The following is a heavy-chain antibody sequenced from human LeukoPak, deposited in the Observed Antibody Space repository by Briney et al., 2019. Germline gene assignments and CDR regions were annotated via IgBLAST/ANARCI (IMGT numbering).Heavy chain of an antibody. D-gene: IGHD3-22*01. J-gene: IGHJ4*02. CDR1: GFTFSSYG. CDR2: IWDDGSNK. CDR3: ARDGRVSYYDSSGPFDY. V-gene: IGHV3-33*01. Sequence: GESLRLSCAASGFTFSSYGMHWVRQAPGKGLEWVAVIWDDGSNKYYADSVKGRFTISRDNSKNTLYLQMDSLRAEDTAVYYCARDGRVSYYDSSGPFDYWGQGTLVTVSS.